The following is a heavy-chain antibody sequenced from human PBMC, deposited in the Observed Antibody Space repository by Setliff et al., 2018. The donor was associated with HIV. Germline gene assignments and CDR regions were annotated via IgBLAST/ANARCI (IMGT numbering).Heavy chain of an antibody. J-gene: IGHJ4*02. Sequence: GESLKISCAASGFTFSSYAMSWVRQAPGKGLDWVSAISGSAGSTYYADSVEGRFTISRDNSKSTLYLQMNSLRAEDTAVYYCAKAARDYYDSSGYYIGIDYWGRGTLVTVSS. D-gene: IGHD3-22*01. CDR1: GFTFSSYA. CDR2: ISGSAGST. V-gene: IGHV3-23*01. CDR3: AKAARDYYDSSGYYIGIDY.